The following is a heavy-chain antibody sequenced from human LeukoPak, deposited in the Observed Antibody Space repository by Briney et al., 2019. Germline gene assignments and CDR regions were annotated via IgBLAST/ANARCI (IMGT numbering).Heavy chain of an antibody. CDR3: ATDDRIAAPGTFDY. D-gene: IGHD6-13*01. CDR1: GFTVSSAF. V-gene: IGHV3-53*01. CDR2: IYGGGTT. Sequence: PGGSLRLSCAASGFTVSSAFMSWVRQAPGKGLEGVAIIYGGGTTYYADSVKGRFTISRDNYKNTLYLQMNSLTAEDTAVYYCATDDRIAAPGTFDYWGQGTLVTVSS. J-gene: IGHJ4*02.